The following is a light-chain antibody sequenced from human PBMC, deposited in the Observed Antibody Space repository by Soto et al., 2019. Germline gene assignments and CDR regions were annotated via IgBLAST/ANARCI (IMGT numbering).Light chain of an antibody. V-gene: IGKV3-15*01. CDR3: QQYTNWPRT. Sequence: EIVMTQSPATLSVSPGERATLSCRASQSVSSNLAWYQQKPGQAPRLLIYGASTRATGIPARFSGSGSGTEFTLNIRSLQSEDFAVYYCQQYTNWPRTFGQGTKVEIK. CDR2: GAS. J-gene: IGKJ1*01. CDR1: QSVSSN.